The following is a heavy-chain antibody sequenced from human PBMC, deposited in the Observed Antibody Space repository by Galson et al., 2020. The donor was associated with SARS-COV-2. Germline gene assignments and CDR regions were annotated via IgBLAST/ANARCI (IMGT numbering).Heavy chain of an antibody. Sequence: SCATSGFIFNTYAMHWVRQAPGKGLEWVAIISYDGTTKYNADSVKGQFTISRDNSKNTLYLQINSLRPEDSAVYYCAREGPDYTSSYFDSWGRGTLVTVSS. D-gene: IGHD2-2*01. CDR1: GFIFNTYA. J-gene: IGHJ4*02. V-gene: IGHV3-30*01. CDR3: AREGPDYTSSYFDS. CDR2: ISYDGTTK.